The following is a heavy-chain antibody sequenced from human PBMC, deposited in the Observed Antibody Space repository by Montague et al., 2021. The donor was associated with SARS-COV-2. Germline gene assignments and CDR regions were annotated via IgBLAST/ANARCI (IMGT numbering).Heavy chain of an antibody. CDR3: TRGLYAAYH. CDR2: INYRGT. V-gene: IGHV3-23*01. CDR1: GFTFSDYA. Sequence: SLRLSCAASGFTFSDYAMHWVRQAPGKGLEWVSSINYRGTYYADSVRGRFTISRDNSKNTLYLQMHSLRAEDTAVYYCTRGLYAAYHWGQGTLVTVSS. D-gene: IGHD2/OR15-2a*01. J-gene: IGHJ4*02.